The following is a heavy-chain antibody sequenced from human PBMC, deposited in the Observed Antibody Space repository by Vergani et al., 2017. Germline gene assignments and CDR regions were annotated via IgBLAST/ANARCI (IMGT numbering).Heavy chain of an antibody. J-gene: IGHJ4*02. Sequence: EVQLVESGGGLVQPGGSLRLSCAASGFTFSSYWMHWVRQAPGKGLVWVSSISSSSSYIYYADSVKGRFTISRDNAKNSLYLQMNSLRAEDTAVYYCARDGTTGTTGTFDYWGQGTLVTVSS. CDR2: ISSSSSYI. CDR1: GFTFSSYW. D-gene: IGHD1-1*01. V-gene: IGHV3-21*01. CDR3: ARDGTTGTTGTFDY.